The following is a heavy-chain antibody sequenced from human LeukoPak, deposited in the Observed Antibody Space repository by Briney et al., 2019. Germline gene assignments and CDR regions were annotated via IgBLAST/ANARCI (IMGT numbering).Heavy chain of an antibody. Sequence: GGSPRLSCAASGITVNSTYISWVRQAPGKGLEWVSVAYSDGNTYYAGSVKGRFTISRDNSKNTLFLQMNSLRAEDTAVYYCARLFGSGWPGYFYYAMDVWGQGTTVAVSS. V-gene: IGHV3-66*04. J-gene: IGHJ6*02. CDR2: AYSDGNT. D-gene: IGHD6-19*01. CDR1: GITVNSTY. CDR3: ARLFGSGWPGYFYYAMDV.